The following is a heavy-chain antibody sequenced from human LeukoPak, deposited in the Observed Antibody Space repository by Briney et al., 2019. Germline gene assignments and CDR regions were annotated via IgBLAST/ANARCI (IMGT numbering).Heavy chain of an antibody. V-gene: IGHV1-2*02. Sequence: ASVKVSCKASGYTVTGYHMHWVRQAPGQGLEWMGWINPNSGGTNYAQKFQGRVTLTRDTSISTVYMELTTLTSDDTALYYCAVAPGDYWGQGTLVSVSA. CDR1: GYTVTGYH. D-gene: IGHD2-21*01. CDR3: AVAPGDY. J-gene: IGHJ4*02. CDR2: INPNSGGT.